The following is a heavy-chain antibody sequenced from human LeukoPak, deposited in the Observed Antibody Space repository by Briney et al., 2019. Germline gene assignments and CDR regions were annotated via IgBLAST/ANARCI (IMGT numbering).Heavy chain of an antibody. V-gene: IGHV4-59*01. CDR1: GGSMSGYF. Sequence: KPSETLSLTCTVSGGSMSGYFWSWIRQPPGKGLEWIGYIYYSGSTNYNPSLKSRVTISVDTSKNQFSLKLSSVTAADTAVYYCARSITSSWYGDFQHWGQGTLVTVSS. D-gene: IGHD6-13*01. CDR2: IYYSGST. CDR3: ARSITSSWYGDFQH. J-gene: IGHJ1*01.